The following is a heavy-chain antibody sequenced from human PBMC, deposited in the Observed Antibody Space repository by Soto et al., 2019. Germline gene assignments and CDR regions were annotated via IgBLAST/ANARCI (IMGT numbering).Heavy chain of an antibody. CDR1: GGSFSGYY. D-gene: IGHD1-7*01. CDR3: ARDKTTGLVDY. J-gene: IGHJ4*02. CDR2: IKHSGAT. V-gene: IGHV4-34*01. Sequence: QVQLQQWGAGLLKPSETLSLTCAVYGGSFSGYYWPRIRQPPGTGLECIGEIKHSGATHYTPSLKSRVTISVATSKTQCSLKLTSVTAADTAVYYCARDKTTGLVDYWGQGTLVTVSS.